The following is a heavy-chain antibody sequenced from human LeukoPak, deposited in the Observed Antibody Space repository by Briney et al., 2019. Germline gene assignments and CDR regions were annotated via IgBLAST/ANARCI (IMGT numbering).Heavy chain of an antibody. CDR3: ARERSTSSRNWFDP. D-gene: IGHD2-2*01. CDR2: ISSSGSTI. V-gene: IGHV3-11*01. J-gene: IGHJ5*02. Sequence: GGSLRLSCAASGLTFSDYYMSWIRQAPGKGLEWVSYISSSGSTIYYADSVKGRFTISRDNAKNSLYLQMNSLRAEDTAVYYCARERSTSSRNWFDPWGQGTLVTVSS. CDR1: GLTFSDYY.